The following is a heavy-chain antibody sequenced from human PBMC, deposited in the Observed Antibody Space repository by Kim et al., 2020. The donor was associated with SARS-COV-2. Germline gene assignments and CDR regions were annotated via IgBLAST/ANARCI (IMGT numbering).Heavy chain of an antibody. V-gene: IGHV3-48*02. CDR1: GFTFSSYS. CDR2: ISSSSTI. D-gene: IGHD2-15*01. J-gene: IGHJ5*02. Sequence: GGSLRLSCAASGFTFSSYSMNWVRQAPGKGLEWVSYISSSSTIYYADSVKGRFTISRDNAKNSLYLQMNSLRDEDTAVYYCARDLLGYCSGGSCPGSWGQGTLVTVSS. CDR3: ARDLLGYCSGGSCPGS.